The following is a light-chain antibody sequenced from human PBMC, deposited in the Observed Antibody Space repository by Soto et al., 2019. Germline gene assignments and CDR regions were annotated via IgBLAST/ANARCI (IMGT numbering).Light chain of an antibody. V-gene: IGKV1-16*01. CDR2: DAS. CDR1: EDIGHF. J-gene: IGKJ1*01. CDR3: QQYETFSGT. Sequence: DIQMSQSPSSLSSTVGDTVTLTCLASEDIGHFLAWYQQKPGEAPKLLIYDASALPRGVPSRFSGSGSGTKFTLTIASLQPDDFATYYCQQYETFSGTFGPGTKVDIK.